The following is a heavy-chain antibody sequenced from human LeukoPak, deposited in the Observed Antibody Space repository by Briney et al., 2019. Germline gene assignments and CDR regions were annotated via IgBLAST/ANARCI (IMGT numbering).Heavy chain of an antibody. D-gene: IGHD5/OR15-5a*01. V-gene: IGHV3-7*03. CDR3: ATGVSTSGGYNWLDS. J-gene: IGHJ5*01. CDR1: GFTFSSYW. CDR2: IKQDGSEK. Sequence: GGSLRLSCAASGFTFSSYWMSWVRQAPGKGLEWVANIKQDGSEKYYVDPVKGRFTISRDNAKNSLYLQMNSLRAEDAAVYYCATGVSTSGGYNWLDSWGQGTLVTVSS.